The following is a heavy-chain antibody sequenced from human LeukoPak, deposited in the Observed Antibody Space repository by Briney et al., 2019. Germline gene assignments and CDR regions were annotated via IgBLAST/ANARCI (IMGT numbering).Heavy chain of an antibody. J-gene: IGHJ4*02. Sequence: SETLSLTCTVSGGSISSYYWSWIRQPPGKGLEWIGYIYYSGSTNYNPSLKSRVTISVDTSRNQFSLKLSSVTAADTAVYYCARSSRGFWSGYLGYFDYWGQGTLVTVSS. CDR1: GGSISSYY. D-gene: IGHD3-3*01. CDR2: IYYSGST. CDR3: ARSSRGFWSGYLGYFDY. V-gene: IGHV4-59*01.